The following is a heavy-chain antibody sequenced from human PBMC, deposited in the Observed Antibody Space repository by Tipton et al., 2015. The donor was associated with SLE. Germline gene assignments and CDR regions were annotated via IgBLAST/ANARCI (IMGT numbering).Heavy chain of an antibody. V-gene: IGHV3-48*03. CDR2: ISSSGSTI. J-gene: IGHJ6*02. CDR1: GFTFSSYE. D-gene: IGHD3-10*01. CDR3: ARERITMVRGPGESLISYFYYGMDV. Sequence: SLRLSCTASGFTFSSYEMNWVRQAPGKGLEWVSYISSSGSTIYYADSVKGRFTISRDNAKNSLYLQMNSLRAEDTAVYYCARERITMVRGPGESLISYFYYGMDVWGQGTTVTVSS.